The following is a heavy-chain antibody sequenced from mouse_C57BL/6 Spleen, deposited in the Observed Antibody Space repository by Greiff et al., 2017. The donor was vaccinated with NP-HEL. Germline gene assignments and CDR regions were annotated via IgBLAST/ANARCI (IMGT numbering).Heavy chain of an antibody. CDR3: ARSDDGYSWFAY. CDR1: GYTFTSYG. J-gene: IGHJ3*01. V-gene: IGHV1-52*01. Sequence: QVQLQQPGAELVRPGSSVKLSCKAAGYTFTSYGRHGVKQRPIQGLEWIGNIDPSDSETHYNQKFKDKATLTVDKSSSTAYMQLSSLTSEDSAVYYCARSDDGYSWFAYWGQGTLVTVSA. D-gene: IGHD2-3*01. CDR2: IDPSDSET.